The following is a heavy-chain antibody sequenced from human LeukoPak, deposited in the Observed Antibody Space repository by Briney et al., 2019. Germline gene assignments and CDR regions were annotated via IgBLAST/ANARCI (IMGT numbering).Heavy chain of an antibody. Sequence: SETLSLTCTVSGGSISSGDYYWSWIRQPPGRGLEWIGYIYYSGSTNYNPSLKSRVTISVDTSKNQFSLKLSSVTAADTAIYYCARDGGSGYYYRFDYWGQGTLVTVSS. V-gene: IGHV4-61*08. D-gene: IGHD3-22*01. CDR1: GGSISSGDYY. CDR3: ARDGGSGYYYRFDY. CDR2: IYYSGST. J-gene: IGHJ4*02.